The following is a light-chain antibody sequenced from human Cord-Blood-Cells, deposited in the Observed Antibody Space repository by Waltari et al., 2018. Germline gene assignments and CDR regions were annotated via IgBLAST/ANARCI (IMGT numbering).Light chain of an antibody. V-gene: IGLV2-23*01. J-gene: IGLJ3*02. CDR1: SSDVGSYNL. Sequence: QSALTQPAPVSGSPGQSITISCTGTSSDVGSYNLVSWYQHHPGKAPKLMIYGGSKRPSGVSHRFSGSKSGNTASLTISGLQAEDEADYYCCSYAGSSTWVFGGGTKLTVL. CDR2: GGS. CDR3: CSYAGSSTWV.